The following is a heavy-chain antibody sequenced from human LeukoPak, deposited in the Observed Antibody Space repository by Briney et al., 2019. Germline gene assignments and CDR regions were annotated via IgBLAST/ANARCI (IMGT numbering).Heavy chain of an antibody. CDR1: GFTFSNYA. V-gene: IGHV3-23*01. J-gene: IGHJ4*02. D-gene: IGHD3-9*01. Sequence: GGSLRLSCAASGFTFSNYAMYWVRQAPGKGVEWVSSITNSGGSTNYAESVKGRFTISRDNSKNTLYLQMNSLRAEDTALYYYAKGGMTGYYPYDYWGQGTLVTVSS. CDR2: ITNSGGST. CDR3: AKGGMTGYYPYDY.